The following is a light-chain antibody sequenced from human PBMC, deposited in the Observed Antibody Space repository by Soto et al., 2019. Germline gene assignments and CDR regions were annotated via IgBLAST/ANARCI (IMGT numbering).Light chain of an antibody. CDR1: QGISSA. V-gene: IGKV1D-13*01. J-gene: IGKJ1*01. CDR2: DAS. CDR3: QQFNNYPT. Sequence: AIQLTQSPSSLSASVGDRVTITCRASQGISSALAWYQQKPGKGPKLLIYDASSLESGVPSRFSGSGSGTDFTLTISSPQPEDFATYSCQQFNNYPTFGQGTKVEIK.